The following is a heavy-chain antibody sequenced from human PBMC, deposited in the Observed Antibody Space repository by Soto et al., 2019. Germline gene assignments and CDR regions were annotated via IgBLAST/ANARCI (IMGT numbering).Heavy chain of an antibody. CDR2: VSTSGGST. J-gene: IGHJ4*02. CDR3: AKKAGYSGYDPFVY. V-gene: IGHV3-23*01. CDR1: GFTFSSYF. D-gene: IGHD5-12*01. Sequence: PGGSLRLSCAASGFTFSSYFISWVRQAPGKGLEWVSAVSTSGGSTFYAGSVKGRFAISRDNSKNTLYLQMNSLRAEDTAVYYCAKKAGYSGYDPFVYWGQGTMFTVSP.